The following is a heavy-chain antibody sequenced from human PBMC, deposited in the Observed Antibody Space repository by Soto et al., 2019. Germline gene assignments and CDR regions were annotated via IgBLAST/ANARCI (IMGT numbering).Heavy chain of an antibody. D-gene: IGHD6-13*01. CDR3: GKGLSIAAIDY. CDR2: ITWNSDRV. V-gene: IGHV3-9*01. Sequence: EVQLVESGGVLVQPGRSLRLSCTASGFTFDDYALHWVRQAPGKGLEWVSGITWNSDRVDYADSVKGRFTISRDNARNSLYLQMNSLRAEDTALYFCGKGLSIAAIDYWGQGTLVTVSS. J-gene: IGHJ4*02. CDR1: GFTFDDYA.